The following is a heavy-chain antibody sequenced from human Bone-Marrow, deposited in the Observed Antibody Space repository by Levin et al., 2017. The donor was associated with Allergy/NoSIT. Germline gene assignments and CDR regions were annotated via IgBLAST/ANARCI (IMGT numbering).Heavy chain of an antibody. CDR2: IRQDGSEQ. V-gene: IGHV3-7*01. CDR1: GFIFRSYW. D-gene: IGHD2-2*01. Sequence: GGSLRLSCAASGFIFRSYWMTWVRQAPGKGLEWVANIRQDGSEQFYVDSVKGRFTISRDNAKNSLYLQMNSLRAEDTALYHCARVQVVVTGIRKFDFWGQGTLVTVSS. CDR3: ARVQVVVTGIRKFDF. J-gene: IGHJ5*01.